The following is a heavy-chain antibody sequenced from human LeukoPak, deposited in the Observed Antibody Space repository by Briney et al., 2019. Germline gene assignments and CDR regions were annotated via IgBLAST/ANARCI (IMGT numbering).Heavy chain of an antibody. CDR2: IYYSGST. V-gene: IGHV4-59*12. CDR1: GGSISSYY. J-gene: IGHJ4*02. D-gene: IGHD3-9*01. Sequence: PSETLSVTCTVSGGSISSYYWSWIRQPPGKGLEWIGYIYYSGSTNYNPSLKSRVTISVDTSKNQFSLRLSSVTAADTAFFFKPKTAYDILLDYWGQGTLVSVSS. CDR3: PKTAYDILLDY.